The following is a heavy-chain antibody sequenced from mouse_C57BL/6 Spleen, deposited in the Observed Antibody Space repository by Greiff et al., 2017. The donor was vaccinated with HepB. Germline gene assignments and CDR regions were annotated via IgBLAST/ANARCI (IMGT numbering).Heavy chain of an antibody. CDR1: GYTFTSYW. V-gene: IGHV1-59*01. D-gene: IGHD1-1*01. J-gene: IGHJ4*01. CDR3: ARPTVAYAMDY. Sequence: VQLQQPGAELVRPGTSVKLSCKASGYTFTSYWMHWVKQRPGQGLEWIGVIDPSDSYTNYNQKFKGKATLTVDTSSSTAYMQLSSLTSEDSAVYYCARPTVAYAMDYWGQGTSVTVSS. CDR2: IDPSDSYT.